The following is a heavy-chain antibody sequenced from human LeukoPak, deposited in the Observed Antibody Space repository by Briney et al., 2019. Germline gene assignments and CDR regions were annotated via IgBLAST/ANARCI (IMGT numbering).Heavy chain of an antibody. D-gene: IGHD6-13*01. J-gene: IGHJ4*02. CDR3: AKGASSSWYSGDY. CDR1: GFTFSSYA. CDR2: ISGSGGST. Sequence: GGSLRLSCAASGFTFSSYAMSWVGQAPGKGLEWVSGISGSGGSTYYADSVKGRFTISRDNSKNTLYLQMNSLRAEDTAVYYCAKGASSSWYSGDYWGQGTLVTVSS. V-gene: IGHV3-23*01.